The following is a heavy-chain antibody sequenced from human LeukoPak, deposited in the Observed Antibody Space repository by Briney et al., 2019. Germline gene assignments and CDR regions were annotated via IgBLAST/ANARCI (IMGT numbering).Heavy chain of an antibody. CDR1: GFTFSNFW. CDR2: ISGDGSDT. CDR3: ARVTYSDYGMDV. J-gene: IGHJ6*02. D-gene: IGHD1-26*01. Sequence: GGSLRLSCAASGFTFSNFWMYWVREAPGKGLVWVSRISGDGSDTSYADSVKGRFTISRDNARNTLYLQMNSLRAEDTAVYYCARVTYSDYGMDVWGQGTTVTVSS. V-gene: IGHV3-74*01.